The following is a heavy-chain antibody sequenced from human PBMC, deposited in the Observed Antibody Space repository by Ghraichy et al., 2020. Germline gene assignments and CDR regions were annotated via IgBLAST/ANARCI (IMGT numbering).Heavy chain of an antibody. CDR3: AREEDCSSTSCLYYYYYYGMDV. CDR2: ISAYNGNT. V-gene: IGHV1-18*04. CDR1: GYTFTSYG. D-gene: IGHD2-2*01. J-gene: IGHJ6*02. Sequence: ASVKVSCKASGYTFTSYGISWVRQAPGQGLEWMGWISAYNGNTNYAQKLQGRVTMTTDTSTSTAYMELRSLRSDDTAVYYCAREEDCSSTSCLYYYYYYGMDVWGQGTTVTVSS.